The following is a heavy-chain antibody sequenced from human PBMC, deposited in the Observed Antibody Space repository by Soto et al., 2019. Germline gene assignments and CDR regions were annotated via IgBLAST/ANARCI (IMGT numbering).Heavy chain of an antibody. CDR3: EREGEWGGGMDV. CDR2: IIPILGIA. V-gene: IGHV1-69*08. D-gene: IGHD3-16*01. CDR1: GGTFSSYT. Sequence: QVQLVQSGAEVKKPGSSVKVSCKASGGTFSSYTISWVRQAPGQGLEWMGRIIPILGIANYAQKFQGRVTITADKSTRTAYRERSSVGSEDTAVYSCEREGEWGGGMDVWGQGTTFTVSS. J-gene: IGHJ6*02.